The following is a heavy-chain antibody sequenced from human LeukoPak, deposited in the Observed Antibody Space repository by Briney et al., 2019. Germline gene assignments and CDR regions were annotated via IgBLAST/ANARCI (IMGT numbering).Heavy chain of an antibody. CDR3: ARAGDWTFDY. V-gene: IGHV7-4-1*02. Sequence: ASVKVSCKASGYILTNYAMNWVRQAPGQGLEWMGWINTNTGNPTYAQGFTGRFVFSLDTSVSTAYLQMTSLKAEDTAIYYCARAGDWTFDYWGQGTLVTVSS. D-gene: IGHD3-16*01. J-gene: IGHJ4*02. CDR1: GYILTNYA. CDR2: INTNTGNP.